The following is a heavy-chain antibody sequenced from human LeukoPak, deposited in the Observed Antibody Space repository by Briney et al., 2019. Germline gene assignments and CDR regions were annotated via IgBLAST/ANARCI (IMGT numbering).Heavy chain of an antibody. CDR2: INYSGST. V-gene: IGHV4-59*01. J-gene: IGHJ4*02. D-gene: IGHD6-19*01. CDR3: ARAPRDSSGWYPFDY. CDR1: GGSTSSYY. Sequence: SETLSLTCTVSGGSTSSYYWSWIRQPPGKGLEWIGYINYSGSTNYNPSLKSRVTISVDTSKNQFSLKLSSVTAADTAVYYCARAPRDSSGWYPFDYWGQGTLVTVSS.